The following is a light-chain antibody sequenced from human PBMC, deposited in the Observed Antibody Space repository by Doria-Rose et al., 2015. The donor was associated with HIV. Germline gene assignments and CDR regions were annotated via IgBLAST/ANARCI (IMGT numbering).Light chain of an antibody. CDR3: QQTYTSPST. V-gene: IGKV1-39*01. CDR2: GSF. J-gene: IGKJ1*01. CDR1: RSINSY. Sequence: TQSPSSLSASVGGSVTITCRASRSINSYLNWYQQKPGKAPNLLIYGSFSMQGGVPSRFSGSGSGTEYTLTTSNLQPEDFATYYCQQTYTSPSTFGQGTKIEIK.